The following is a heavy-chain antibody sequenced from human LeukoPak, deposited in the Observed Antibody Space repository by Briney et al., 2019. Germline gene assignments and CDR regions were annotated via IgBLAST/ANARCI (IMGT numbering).Heavy chain of an antibody. Sequence: GGSLRLTCAASGSTFSSYEMNWVRQAPGKGLEWVSYISSSGSTIYYADSVKGRFTISRDNAKNSLYLQMNSLRAEDTAVYYCARSGSYYDILTGYYNPLEIDYWGQGTLVTVSS. CDR2: ISSSGSTI. V-gene: IGHV3-48*03. D-gene: IGHD3-9*01. CDR3: ARSGSYYDILTGYYNPLEIDY. J-gene: IGHJ4*02. CDR1: GSTFSSYE.